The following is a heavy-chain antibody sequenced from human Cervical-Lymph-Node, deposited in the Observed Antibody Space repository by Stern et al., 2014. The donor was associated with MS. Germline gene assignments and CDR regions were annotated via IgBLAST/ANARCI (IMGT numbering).Heavy chain of an antibody. V-gene: IGHV1-58*01. Sequence: QLVESGPEVKKPGTSVKVSCKASGFTFTSSAGQWVRQARGQRLEWLGWIVVGSGNTNYAQKFQARVHPTTDPFNSTAYIELSSLRSEDTAVYYCAAEPMYYYDSVGAFDIWGQGTMVTVPS. J-gene: IGHJ3*02. D-gene: IGHD3-22*01. CDR2: IVVGSGNT. CDR3: AAEPMYYYDSVGAFDI. CDR1: GFTFTSSA.